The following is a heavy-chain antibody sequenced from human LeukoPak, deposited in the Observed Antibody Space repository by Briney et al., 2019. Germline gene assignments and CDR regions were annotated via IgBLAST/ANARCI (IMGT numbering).Heavy chain of an antibody. CDR2: LHSDGSST. CDR1: GLTFSSYW. J-gene: IGHJ4*02. V-gene: IGHV3-74*03. Sequence: PGGSLRLSCAASGLTFSSYWMLWVRQAPEKGLVWVSRLHSDGSSTAYADSVKGRFTISRDNAKNTLYLQMNTLRAEDTAVYYCAIRRGYTYGDDYWGQGTLVTVSS. D-gene: IGHD5-18*01. CDR3: AIRRGYTYGDDY.